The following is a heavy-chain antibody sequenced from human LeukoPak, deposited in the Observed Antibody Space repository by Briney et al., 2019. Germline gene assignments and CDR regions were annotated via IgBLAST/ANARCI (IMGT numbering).Heavy chain of an antibody. CDR3: ARDGGHRLLWFGDHTAGWFDP. Sequence: SETLSLTCAVSGGSISSGGYSWSWIRQPPGKGLEWIGYIYYSGSTNYNPSLKSRVTISVDTSKNQFSLKLSSVTAADTAVYYCARDGGHRLLWFGDHTAGWFDPWGQGTLVTVSS. V-gene: IGHV4-61*08. D-gene: IGHD3-10*01. CDR1: GGSISSGGYS. J-gene: IGHJ5*02. CDR2: IYYSGST.